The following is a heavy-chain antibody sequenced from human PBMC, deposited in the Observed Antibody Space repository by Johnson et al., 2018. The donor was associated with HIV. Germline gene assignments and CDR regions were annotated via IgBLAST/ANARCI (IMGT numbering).Heavy chain of an antibody. CDR2: ITYDGTKK. J-gene: IGHJ3*02. CDR3: AKPPSRGADAFDI. V-gene: IGHV3-30*18. CDR1: GFTFSSYD. D-gene: IGHD3-16*01. Sequence: QVQLVESGGGVVQPGRSLRVSCGASGFTFSSYDMHWVRQAPGKGLEWVAVITYDGTKKYFADSVKGRFNISRDNSKNTLYLQMNSVRPEYSSWYYCAKPPSRGADAFDIWGQGTMVTVSS.